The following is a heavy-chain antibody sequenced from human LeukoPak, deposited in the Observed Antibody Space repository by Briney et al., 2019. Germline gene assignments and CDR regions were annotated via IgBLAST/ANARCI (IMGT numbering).Heavy chain of an antibody. CDR2: IYYSGST. CDR3: ARVYENYYGSGSYFFDY. V-gene: IGHV4-30-4*01. D-gene: IGHD3-10*01. J-gene: IGHJ4*02. CDR1: GGSISSGDYC. Sequence: TSETLSLTCTVSGGSISSGDYCWSWLRQPPGQGLEWSGYIYYSGSTYYNPSLKSRVTISVDTSRNQFSLKLSSVTAADTAVYYCARVYENYYGSGSYFFDYWGQGTLVTVSS.